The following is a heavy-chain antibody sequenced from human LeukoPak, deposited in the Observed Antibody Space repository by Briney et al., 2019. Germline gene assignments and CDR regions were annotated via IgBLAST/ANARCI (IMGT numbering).Heavy chain of an antibody. V-gene: IGHV3-23*01. Sequence: PGGSLRLSCAASGFTFSRYTMTWVRQAPGKGLEWVSGISDRGHRTYYADSVKGRFTISRDNSKNTLYLQMNSLRAEDTAVYYCAKSIVATIFYFDYWGQGTLVTVSS. CDR2: ISDRGHRT. D-gene: IGHD5-12*01. CDR3: AKSIVATIFYFDY. J-gene: IGHJ4*02. CDR1: GFTFSRYT.